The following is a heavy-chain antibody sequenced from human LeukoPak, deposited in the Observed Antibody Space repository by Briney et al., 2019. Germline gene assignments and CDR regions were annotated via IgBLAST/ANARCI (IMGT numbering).Heavy chain of an antibody. CDR2: ISGSGGST. CDR3: AKDRGVTMELYWDY. V-gene: IGHV3-23*01. CDR1: GFTFSSYG. Sequence: PGGTLRLSCAASGFTFSSYGMSWVRQAPGKGLEWVSAISGSGGSTYYADSVKGRFTISRDNSKNTLYLQMNSLRAEDTAVYYCAKDRGVTMELYWDYWGQGTLVTVSS. D-gene: IGHD3-10*01. J-gene: IGHJ4*02.